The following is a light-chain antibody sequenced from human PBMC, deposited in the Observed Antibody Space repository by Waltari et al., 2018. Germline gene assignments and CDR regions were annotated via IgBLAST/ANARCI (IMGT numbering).Light chain of an antibody. J-gene: IGLJ2*01. CDR2: EVT. Sequence: QSALTQPPSVSGSPGQSVTISCTGTSSDVGYYNRVSWYQQPPGAAPKLMIYEVTNRPSGGPGRCAGSKSGNTASLTISGLQAEDEANYYCCSYTGSNTLVFGGGTKLTVL. CDR3: CSYTGSNTLV. V-gene: IGLV2-18*02. CDR1: SSDVGYYNR.